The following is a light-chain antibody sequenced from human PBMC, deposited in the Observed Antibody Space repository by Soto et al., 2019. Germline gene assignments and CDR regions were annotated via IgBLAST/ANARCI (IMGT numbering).Light chain of an antibody. Sequence: EIVLSQSPASLSLSTGERATLSNRASQSVRSYLAWYQQKPGQVPRLVIYDASNRATGIPARFSGSGSGTDFTLTISSLEPEDFAVYFCQQRHRWPITFAQGTRLEI. J-gene: IGKJ5*01. CDR1: QSVRSY. CDR2: DAS. V-gene: IGKV3-11*01. CDR3: QQRHRWPIT.